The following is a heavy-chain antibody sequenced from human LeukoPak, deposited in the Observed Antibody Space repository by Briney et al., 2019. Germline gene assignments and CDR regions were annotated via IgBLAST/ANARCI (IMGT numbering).Heavy chain of an antibody. J-gene: IGHJ6*03. CDR1: GYTFTDYY. CDR3: ARGSGFQYRGITTNYYMDV. Sequence: ASVKVSCKASGYTFTDYYIHWVRQAPGQGLEWMGWIDPKSGGTSFAQKFQGSVTMTRDTSISTAYIELSRLKYDDTAVYYCARGSGFQYRGITTNYYMDVWGKGTTVTVSS. V-gene: IGHV1-2*02. CDR2: IDPKSGGT. D-gene: IGHD3-22*01.